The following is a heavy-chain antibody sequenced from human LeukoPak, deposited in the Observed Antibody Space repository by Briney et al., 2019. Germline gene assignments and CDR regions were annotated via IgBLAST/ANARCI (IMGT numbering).Heavy chain of an antibody. CDR3: ARDLGELEWSYYFDY. CDR2: ISAYNGIT. CDR1: GYTFTSYG. D-gene: IGHD1-1*01. J-gene: IGHJ4*02. Sequence: ASVKVSCKASGYTFTSYGISWVRQAPGQGLEWMGWISAYNGITNYAQKLQGRVTMTTDTSTSTAYMELRSLRSDDTAVYYCARDLGELEWSYYFDYWGQGTLVTVSS. V-gene: IGHV1-18*01.